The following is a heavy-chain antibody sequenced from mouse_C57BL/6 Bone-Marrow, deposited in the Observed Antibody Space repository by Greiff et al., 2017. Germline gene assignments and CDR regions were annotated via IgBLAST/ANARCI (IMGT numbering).Heavy chain of an antibody. CDR1: GYTFTDYE. D-gene: IGHD3-3*01. V-gene: IGHV1-15*01. J-gene: IGHJ2*01. CDR3: TRVGVFYY. Sequence: VQLQQSGAELVRPGASVTLSCKASGYTFTDYEMHWVKQTPVHGLEWIGAIDPETGGTAYNQKFKGKAILTADKSSSTAYMELRSLTSADAAVYYCTRVGVFYYWGQGTTRTVSS. CDR2: IDPETGGT.